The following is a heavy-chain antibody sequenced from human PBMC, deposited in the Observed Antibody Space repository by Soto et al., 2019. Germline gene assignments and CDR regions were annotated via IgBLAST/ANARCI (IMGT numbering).Heavy chain of an antibody. CDR3: ARDPGSALLWFGELFAYGMDV. V-gene: IGHV1-18*01. D-gene: IGHD3-10*01. CDR1: GYTFTSYG. J-gene: IGHJ6*02. Sequence: QVQLVQSGAEVKKPGASVKVSCKASGYTFTSYGISWVRQAPGQGLEWMGWISAYNGNTNYAQKLQGRVTMTTDTSTSTAYMELRSLRSDDTAVYYCARDPGSALLWFGELFAYGMDVWGQGTTVTVSS. CDR2: ISAYNGNT.